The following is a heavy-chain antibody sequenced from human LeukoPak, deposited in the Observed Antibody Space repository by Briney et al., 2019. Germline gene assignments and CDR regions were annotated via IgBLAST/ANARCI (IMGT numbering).Heavy chain of an antibody. Sequence: PGGSLRLSCAASGFSFSRYGMYWVRQAPGKGLEWVAVISFDGSDKYYADSVKGRFAISRDNSKNTLYLQMNSLRAEDTAVYYCAKGSSGWEVDYWGQGTLVTVSS. CDR3: AKGSSGWEVDY. CDR1: GFSFSRYG. CDR2: ISFDGSDK. D-gene: IGHD6-19*01. V-gene: IGHV3-30*18. J-gene: IGHJ4*02.